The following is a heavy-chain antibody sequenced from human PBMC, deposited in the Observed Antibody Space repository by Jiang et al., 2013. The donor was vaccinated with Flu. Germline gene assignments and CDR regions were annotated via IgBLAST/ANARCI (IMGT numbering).Heavy chain of an antibody. CDR2: INAGNGNT. Sequence: SGAEVKKPGASVKVSCKASGYTFTSYAMHWVRQAPGQRLEWMGWINAGNGNTKYSQKFQGRVTITRDTSASTAYMELSSLRSEDTAVYYCARDRYCSGGSCYPSSYYGMDVWGQGTTVTVSS. CDR3: ARDRYCSGGSCYPSSYYGMDV. CDR1: GYTFTSYA. D-gene: IGHD2-15*01. V-gene: IGHV1-3*01. J-gene: IGHJ6*02.